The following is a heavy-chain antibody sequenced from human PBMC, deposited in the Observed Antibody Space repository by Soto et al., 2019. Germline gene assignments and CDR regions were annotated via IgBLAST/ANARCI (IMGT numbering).Heavy chain of an antibody. CDR1: GYSFTSYW. CDR3: ARQTVVVPAAPYYYYGMDV. V-gene: IGHV5-51*01. D-gene: IGHD2-2*01. J-gene: IGHJ6*02. CDR2: IYPGDSDT. Sequence: GESLKISCKGSGYSFTSYWIGWVRQMPGKGLEWMGIIYPGDSDTRCSPSFQGQVTISADKSISTAYLQWSSLKASDTAMYYCARQTVVVPAAPYYYYGMDVWGQGTTVTVSS.